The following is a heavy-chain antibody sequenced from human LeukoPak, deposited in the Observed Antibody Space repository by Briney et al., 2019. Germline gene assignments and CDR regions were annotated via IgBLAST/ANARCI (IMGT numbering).Heavy chain of an antibody. Sequence: GASVKVSCKASGYTFTSYYMHWVRQAPGQGLEWMGIINPSGGSTSYAQKFQGRVTMTRDTSTSTVYMELSSLRSEDTAIYYCAGGPSSLELLKNWGQGTLVTVSS. CDR3: AGGPSSLELLKN. J-gene: IGHJ4*02. CDR1: GYTFTSYY. CDR2: INPSGGST. V-gene: IGHV1-46*01. D-gene: IGHD1-26*01.